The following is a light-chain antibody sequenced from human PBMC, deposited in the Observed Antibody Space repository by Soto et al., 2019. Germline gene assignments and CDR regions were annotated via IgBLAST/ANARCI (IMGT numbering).Light chain of an antibody. CDR2: GAS. J-gene: IGKJ1*01. V-gene: IGKV3-20*01. CDR1: QSVSTY. CDR3: HQYGGSPQT. Sequence: EIVLTQSPGTLSLSPGERATLSCRASQSVSTYLAWYQRKPGQAPRLLIYGASSRATGIPDRFSGSGSGTDFTLTISRLEHEDFAVYYCHQYGGSPQTFGQGTKVEIK.